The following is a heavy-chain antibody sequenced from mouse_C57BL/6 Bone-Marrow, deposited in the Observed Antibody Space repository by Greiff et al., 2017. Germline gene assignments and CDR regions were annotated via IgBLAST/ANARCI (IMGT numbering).Heavy chain of an antibody. CDR3: ARYYYAFDY. J-gene: IGHJ2*01. V-gene: IGHV7-3*01. CDR2: IRNKANGYTT. Sequence: EVMLVESGGGLVQPGGSLSLSCAASGFTFTDYYMSWVRQPPGKALEWLGFIRNKANGYTTEYSASVKGRFTISRDNSQSILYLQMNALRAEDSATYYCARYYYAFDYWGKGTTLTVSS. D-gene: IGHD1-1*01. CDR1: GFTFTDYY.